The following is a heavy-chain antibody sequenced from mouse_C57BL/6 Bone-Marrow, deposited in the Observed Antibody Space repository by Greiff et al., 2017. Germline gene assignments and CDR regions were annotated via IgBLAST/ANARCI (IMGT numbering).Heavy chain of an antibody. V-gene: IGHV14-4*01. J-gene: IGHJ4*01. CDR3: TPYSNYVGYYAMDY. CDR2: IDPENGDT. Sequence: EVQLQQSGAELVRPGASVKLSCTASGFNIKDDYMHWVKQRPEQGLEWIGWIDPENGDTEYASKFQGKATITADTSSNTAYLQLSSLTSEDTAVYYCTPYSNYVGYYAMDYWGQGTSVTVSS. CDR1: GFNIKDDY. D-gene: IGHD2-5*01.